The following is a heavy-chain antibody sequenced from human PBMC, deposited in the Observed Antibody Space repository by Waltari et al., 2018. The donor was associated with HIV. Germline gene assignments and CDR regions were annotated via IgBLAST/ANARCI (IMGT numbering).Heavy chain of an antibody. J-gene: IGHJ4*02. CDR1: GFTFRAYD. V-gene: IGHV3-33*01. CDR3: ARGRTYLDF. CDR2: IWYDGSNK. Sequence: QVQLVESGGGVVQPGRSLRLSCAASGFTFRAYDMHWVRQAPGKGLEWVAIIWYDGSNKNYADSVKGRFTISRDNSKNTLNLQMNSLRVEDTAVYYCARGRTYLDFWGQGTLVTVSS.